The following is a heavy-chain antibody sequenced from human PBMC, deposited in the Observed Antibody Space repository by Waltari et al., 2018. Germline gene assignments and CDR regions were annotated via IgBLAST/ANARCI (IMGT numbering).Heavy chain of an antibody. CDR3: AREAPFGVVSSFDY. CDR2: ISYDGSSQ. V-gene: IGHV3-33*01. CDR1: GFTFKTYG. D-gene: IGHD3-3*01. Sequence: VQLVESGGGVVQPGRSLRLSCAASGFTFKTYGMHWVRQAPGKGLEWVGVISYDGSSQNYGASVKGRFTISRDNSKSTLYLQMNSLRGEDTAVYYCAREAPFGVVSSFDYWGQGILATVSS. J-gene: IGHJ4*02.